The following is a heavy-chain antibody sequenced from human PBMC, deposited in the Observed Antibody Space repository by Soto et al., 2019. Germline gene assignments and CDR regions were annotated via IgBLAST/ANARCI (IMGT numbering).Heavy chain of an antibody. CDR1: GGSIYTYY. CDR2: IYSTGST. Sequence: SETLSLTCSVSGGSIYTYYWSWIRQPAGKGLEWIGRIYSTGSTTYNPSLESRVTMSVDTSKNQFSLSLTSVSAADTAVYYCARDDPNKWSSDWSGPDGFEVWSQGTMVTVSS. CDR3: ARDDPNKWSSDWSGPDGFEV. V-gene: IGHV4-4*07. D-gene: IGHD6-19*01. J-gene: IGHJ3*01.